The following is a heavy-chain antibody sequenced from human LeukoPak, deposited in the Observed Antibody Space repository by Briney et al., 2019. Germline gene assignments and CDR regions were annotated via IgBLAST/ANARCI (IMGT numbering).Heavy chain of an antibody. CDR2: ICYDGSKK. D-gene: IGHD2-2*01. J-gene: IGHJ5*02. CDR1: GFTFSLYA. CDR3: ARDGVPAAIGWFDP. Sequence: GGSLRLSCSASGFTFSLYAIHWVRQAPGKGLEWVAVICYDGSKKYYADSVKGRFTISRDNSKNTLYLQMNSLRAEETAVYYCARDGVPAAIGWFDPWGQGTLVTVSS. V-gene: IGHV3-33*08.